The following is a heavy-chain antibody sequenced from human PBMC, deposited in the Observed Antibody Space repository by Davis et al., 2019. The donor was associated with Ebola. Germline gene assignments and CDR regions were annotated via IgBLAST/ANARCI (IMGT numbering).Heavy chain of an antibody. CDR2: MSHDGKKE. CDR1: GFIFNKYG. CDR3: AKDFQSYVVVAGTKDH. Sequence: GESLKISCAASGFIFNKYGIHWVRQAPGKGLEWVALMSHDGKKEYYSDSVKGRFSISRDNSRNTVFLQMNSLRAEDTAIYYCAKDFQSYVVVAGTKDHWGQGTLVTVSS. J-gene: IGHJ4*02. V-gene: IGHV3-30*18. D-gene: IGHD6-19*01.